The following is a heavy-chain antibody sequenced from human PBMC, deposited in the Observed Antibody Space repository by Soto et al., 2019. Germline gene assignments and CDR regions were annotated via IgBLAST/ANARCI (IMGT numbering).Heavy chain of an antibody. D-gene: IGHD3-3*01. CDR1: GFTFSSYG. CDR2: ISYDGSNK. V-gene: IGHV3-30*03. Sequence: GGSLRLSCAASGFTFSSYGMHWVRQAPGKGLEWVAVISYDGSNKYYADSVKGRFTISRDNSKNTLYLQMNSLRAEDTAVYYYATDSPMYYDFWRGYYDHGIEDWGHGTTVTVSS. CDR3: ATDSPMYYDFWRGYYDHGIED. J-gene: IGHJ6*02.